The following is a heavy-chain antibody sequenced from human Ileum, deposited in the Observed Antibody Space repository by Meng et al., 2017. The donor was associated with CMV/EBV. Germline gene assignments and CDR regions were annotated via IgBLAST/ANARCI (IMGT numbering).Heavy chain of an antibody. V-gene: IGHV1-2*02. CDR1: GYTFTGYY. J-gene: IGHJ6*02. D-gene: IGHD2-15*01. Sequence: ASVKVSCKASGYTFTGYYMHWVRQAPGQGLEWLGWINPNSGGTNYAQKFQGRVTMTRDTSISTAYMELSRLRSDDTAVYYCARDTGELGYSMDVWGQGIMVTVSS. CDR2: INPNSGGT. CDR3: ARDTGELGYSMDV.